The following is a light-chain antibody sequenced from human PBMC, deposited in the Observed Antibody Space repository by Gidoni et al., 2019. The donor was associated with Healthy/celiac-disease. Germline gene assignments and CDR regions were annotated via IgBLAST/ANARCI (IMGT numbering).Light chain of an antibody. CDR3: SSYAGSNPVV. V-gene: IGLV2-8*01. CDR1: SSDVGGYNY. J-gene: IGLJ2*01. CDR2: EVS. Sequence: QSALTQPPSASWSPGQSVTIPCTGTSSDVGGYNYVSWYQQHPGKAPKLMIYEVSKRPSGVPDRFSGSKSGNTASLTVSGLQAEDEADYYCSSYAGSNPVVFGGGTKLTVL.